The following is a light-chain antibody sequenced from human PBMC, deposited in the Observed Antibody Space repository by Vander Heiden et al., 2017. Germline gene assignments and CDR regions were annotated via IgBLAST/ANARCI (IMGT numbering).Light chain of an antibody. J-gene: IGKJ5*01. Sequence: EIVMTQSPATLSVSPGERATLSCRASQSVSSNLAWYQQKPGQAPRLLIYGASTRATGIPARFSGSGSGTEFTLTISSLQSEDFAVYYCQQYNNWPITFAQEGRLEIK. CDR3: QQYNNWPIT. V-gene: IGKV3-15*01. CDR1: QSVSSN. CDR2: GAS.